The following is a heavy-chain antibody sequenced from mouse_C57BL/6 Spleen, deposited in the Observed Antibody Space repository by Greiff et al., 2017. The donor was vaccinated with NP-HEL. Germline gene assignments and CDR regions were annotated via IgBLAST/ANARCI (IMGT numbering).Heavy chain of an antibody. Sequence: VKLQESGAELVKPGASVRISCKASGYAFSSYWMNWVKQRPGKGLEWIGQIYHGDGDTTNIGKLKGKATLTADKSSSTAYMQLSSLTSEDAAVYFCARSGGTSARDYWGQGTSVAGAS. CDR3: ARSGGTSARDY. CDR1: GYAFSSYW. V-gene: IGHV1-80*01. J-gene: IGHJ4*01. CDR2: IYHGDGDT. D-gene: IGHD4-1*01.